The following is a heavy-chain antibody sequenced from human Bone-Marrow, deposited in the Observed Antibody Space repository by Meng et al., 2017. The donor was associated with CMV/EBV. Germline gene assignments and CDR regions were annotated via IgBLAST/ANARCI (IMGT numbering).Heavy chain of an antibody. D-gene: IGHD3-10*01. V-gene: IGHV3-7*03. Sequence: GGSLRFSCAASGFTFSSYWMSWVRQAPGKGLEWVANIKQDGSEKYYEDSVKGRFTISRDNSHNTLYLQVNSLRADDTAVYYCARTKVTDQEDYFDYWGQGTQVTVSS. CDR2: IKQDGSEK. CDR1: GFTFSSYW. J-gene: IGHJ4*02. CDR3: ARTKVTDQEDYFDY.